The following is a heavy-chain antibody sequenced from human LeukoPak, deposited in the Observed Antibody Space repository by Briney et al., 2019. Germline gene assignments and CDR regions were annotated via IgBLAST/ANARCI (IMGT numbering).Heavy chain of an antibody. V-gene: IGHV3-64D*09. D-gene: IGHD1-1*01. CDR3: AMNWNCDY. J-gene: IGHJ4*02. Sequence: GGSLRLSCSASGFTFSNYALAWVRQAPGKGLEYVSVITNNGVSTYYADSVKGRFTISRDNSKSTLYLQMSSLRAEDTAMYYCAMNWNCDYWGQGTLVAVSS. CDR2: ITNNGVST. CDR1: GFTFSNYA.